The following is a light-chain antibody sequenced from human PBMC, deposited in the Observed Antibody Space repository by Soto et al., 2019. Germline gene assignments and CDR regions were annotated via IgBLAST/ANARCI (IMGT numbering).Light chain of an antibody. Sequence: EIVLTQSPATLSLSPGERASLFCRASQSVNSYLGWYQQKPGQAPRLLIYDASNRATGIPARFRGSGSGTELLSPISSLEPEDFAVYYCQQRSDWPLTFGQGTKVEVK. CDR2: DAS. CDR3: QQRSDWPLT. CDR1: QSVNSY. V-gene: IGKV3-11*01. J-gene: IGKJ1*01.